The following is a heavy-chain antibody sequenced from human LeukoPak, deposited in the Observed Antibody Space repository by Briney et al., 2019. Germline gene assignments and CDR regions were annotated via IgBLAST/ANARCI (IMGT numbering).Heavy chain of an antibody. CDR2: INPNSGGT. V-gene: IGHV1-2*02. D-gene: IGHD2-15*01. CDR3: ARDIVVVVAATPGSDAFDI. CDR1: GYTFTGYY. Sequence: ASVKVSCKASGYTFTGYYMHWVRQAPGQGLEWMGWINPNSGGTNYAQRFQGRVTMTRDTSISTAYMELSRLRSDDTAVYYCARDIVVVVAATPGSDAFDIWGQGTMVTVSS. J-gene: IGHJ3*02.